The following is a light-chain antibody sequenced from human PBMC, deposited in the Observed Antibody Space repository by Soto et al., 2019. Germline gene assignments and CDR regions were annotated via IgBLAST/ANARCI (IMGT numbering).Light chain of an antibody. CDR1: QSVSNY. J-gene: IGKJ4*01. CDR3: QQRSNWPLT. CDR2: DAS. Sequence: EIVLTQSPATLSLSPGERVTLSCRASQSVSNYLGWYQQKPGQAPRLLIYDASNRATGISARFSGSGSGTDLTLTISSLEPEDSAVYYCQQRSNWPLTFGGGTKVEIK. V-gene: IGKV3-11*01.